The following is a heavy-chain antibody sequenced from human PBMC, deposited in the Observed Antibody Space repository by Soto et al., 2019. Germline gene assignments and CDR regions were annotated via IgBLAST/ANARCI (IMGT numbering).Heavy chain of an antibody. D-gene: IGHD1-7*01. CDR2: ISSSGGTT. CDR1: GFTFSSYD. J-gene: IGHJ4*02. V-gene: IGHV3-64*01. Sequence: EVQLAESGGGMVQPGGSPRLSCVASGFTFSSYDMHWVRQAPGKGLEYVSSISSSGGTTYYGNSVKGRFTISRDNSKNTLYLQMGSLRAEDMAVYYCVRRVSGNYDYWGQGTLVTVSS. CDR3: VRRVSGNYDY.